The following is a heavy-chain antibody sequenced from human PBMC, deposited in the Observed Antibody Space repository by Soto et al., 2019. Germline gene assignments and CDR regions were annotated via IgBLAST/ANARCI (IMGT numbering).Heavy chain of an antibody. CDR2: INPNSGDT. CDR1: GYTFTDYY. D-gene: IGHD3-10*01. Sequence: ASVKVSCKASGYTFTDYYMYWVRQAPGQGPEWMGGINPNSGDTNYELKFQGRVTVTRDTSISTAYLEVSGLRSDDTAVYYCARDPIGGGAPYYFDLWDQGTLVTVSS. V-gene: IGHV1-2*02. J-gene: IGHJ4*02. CDR3: ARDPIGGGAPYYFDL.